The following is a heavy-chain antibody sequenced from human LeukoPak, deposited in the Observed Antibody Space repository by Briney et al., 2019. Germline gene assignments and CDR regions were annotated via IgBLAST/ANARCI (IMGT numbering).Heavy chain of an antibody. CDR2: ISTQSGNT. V-gene: IGHV1-18*01. D-gene: IGHD4-23*01. Sequence: GASVKVSCEASGYTLTSYGINWMRQAPGQGLEWMGWISTQSGNTNYAQKLQGRVTMTTDTSTSTAYMELRSLRSDDTAVYYCARTADYGGNSDNLDYWGQGTLVTVSS. CDR3: ARTADYGGNSDNLDY. J-gene: IGHJ4*02. CDR1: GYTLTSYG.